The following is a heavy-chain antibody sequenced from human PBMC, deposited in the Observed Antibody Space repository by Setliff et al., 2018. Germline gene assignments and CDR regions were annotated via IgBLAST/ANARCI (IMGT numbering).Heavy chain of an antibody. Sequence: SVKVSCKASGGTFSSYGISWVRQAPGQGLEWMGGTIPVFGTTDYAQKFQDRVTIITDESTSTAYMELRSLRTEDTAVYYCAREGVDTRSSTDYRYYMDVWGKGTTVTVSS. CDR3: AREGVDTRSSTDYRYYMDV. V-gene: IGHV1-69*05. CDR2: TIPVFGTT. D-gene: IGHD5-18*01. J-gene: IGHJ6*03. CDR1: GGTFSSYG.